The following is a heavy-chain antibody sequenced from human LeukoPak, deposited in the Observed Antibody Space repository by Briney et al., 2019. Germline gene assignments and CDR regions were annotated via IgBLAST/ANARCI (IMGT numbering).Heavy chain of an antibody. V-gene: IGHV4-34*01. D-gene: IGHD3-10*01. Sequence: PSETLSLSCAVYGGSFSHYYWSWIRQPPGKGLEWIWQINHSGSTNYNPSLKSRVTISVDMSKNQFSLELTSVTAADTAVYYCARGPASGSNFAWFDPWGQGTLVTVSP. CDR2: INHSGST. CDR3: ARGPASGSNFAWFDP. CDR1: GGSFSHYY. J-gene: IGHJ5*02.